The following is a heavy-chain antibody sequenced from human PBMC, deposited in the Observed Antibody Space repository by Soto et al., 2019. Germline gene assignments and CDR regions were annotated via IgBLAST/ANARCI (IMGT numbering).Heavy chain of an antibody. Sequence: SETLSLTCNVSGDSIISSNYYWGWIRQPPGKGLEWIGSIHYSENTYYNPSLTRRVTISVDASQNLISLNLDFVTAADTAIYFRARARGQRNRTALNVGGRGAMVTV. V-gene: IGHV4-39*01. D-gene: IGHD1-1*01. J-gene: IGHJ3*01. CDR3: ARARGQRNRTALNV. CDR2: IHYSENT. CDR1: GDSIISSNYY.